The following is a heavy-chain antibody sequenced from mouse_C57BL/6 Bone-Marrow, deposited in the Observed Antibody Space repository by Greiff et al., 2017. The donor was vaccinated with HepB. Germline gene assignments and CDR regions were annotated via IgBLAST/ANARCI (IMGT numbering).Heavy chain of an antibody. CDR1: GFSFNTYA. CDR3: VRDSSGYFDY. V-gene: IGHV10-1*01. D-gene: IGHD3-2*02. CDR2: IRSKSNNYAT. Sequence: EVKLVESGGGLVQPKGSLKLSCAASGFSFNTYAMNWVRQAPGKGMEWVARIRSKSNNYATYYAESVKGRFTISRDDSESMLYLQMNNLKTEDTAMYYCVRDSSGYFDYWGQGTTLTVSS. J-gene: IGHJ2*01.